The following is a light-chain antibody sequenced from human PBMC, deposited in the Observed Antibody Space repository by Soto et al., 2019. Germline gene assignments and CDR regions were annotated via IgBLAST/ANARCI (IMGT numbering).Light chain of an antibody. Sequence: QSALTQPASVSGSPGQSITISCTGTSSDVGVYNYVSWYQQHPGKAPKLMIYDVSNRPSGVSNRFSGSKSGNTASLTISGLQADDEADYYCSSYTSSSVVFGGGTKLTVL. CDR3: SSYTSSSVV. V-gene: IGLV2-14*01. CDR2: DVS. J-gene: IGLJ2*01. CDR1: SSDVGVYNY.